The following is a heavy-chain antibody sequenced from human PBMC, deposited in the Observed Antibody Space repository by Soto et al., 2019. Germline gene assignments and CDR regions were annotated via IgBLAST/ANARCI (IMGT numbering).Heavy chain of an antibody. Sequence: LSLTCTVSGGSISSGTYYWSWIRQHPGKGLEWIGYIYYSGSTYYNPSLKSRVTMSVDTSKNQFSLKLSSVTAADTAVYYCARAFYGDYADYYYGMDVWGQGTTVTAP. V-gene: IGHV4-31*03. CDR2: IYYSGST. CDR3: ARAFYGDYADYYYGMDV. CDR1: GGSISSGTYY. J-gene: IGHJ6*02. D-gene: IGHD4-17*01.